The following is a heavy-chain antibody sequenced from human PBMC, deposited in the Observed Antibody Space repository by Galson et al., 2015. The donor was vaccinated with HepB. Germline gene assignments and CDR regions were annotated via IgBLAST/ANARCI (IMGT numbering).Heavy chain of an antibody. D-gene: IGHD4-17*01. CDR2: ISYDGSNK. V-gene: IGHV3-30-3*01. Sequence: SLRLSCAASGFTFSSYAMHWVRQAPGKGLEWVAVISYDGSNKYYADSVKGRFTISRDNSKNTLYLQMNSLRAEDTAVYYCARAPIRNDYGDYDAFDIWGQGTMVTVSS. J-gene: IGHJ3*02. CDR3: ARAPIRNDYGDYDAFDI. CDR1: GFTFSSYA.